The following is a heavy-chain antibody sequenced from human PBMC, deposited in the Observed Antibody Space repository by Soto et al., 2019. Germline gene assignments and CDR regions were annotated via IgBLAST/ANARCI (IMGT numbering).Heavy chain of an antibody. CDR3: ARMESFGSLNWFDP. CDR2: MNPGSGDK. CDR1: GYTSTNND. D-gene: IGHD5-18*01. V-gene: IGHV1-8*02. J-gene: IGHJ5*02. Sequence: AAVKVSCKASGYTSTNNDVSCVRQATGQGVEWMGWMNPGSGDKGHAQKFQGRGTMTRDISIATPYMETNSLTAEDTAIYYCARMESFGSLNWFDPWGQGTLVTVSS.